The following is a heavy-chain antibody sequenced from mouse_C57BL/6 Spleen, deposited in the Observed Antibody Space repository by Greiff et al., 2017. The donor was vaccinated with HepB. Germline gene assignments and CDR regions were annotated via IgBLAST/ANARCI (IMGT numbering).Heavy chain of an antibody. V-gene: IGHV1-15*01. J-gene: IGHJ4*01. CDR3: TRPFITTVVALYAMDY. CDR2: IDPETGGT. D-gene: IGHD1-1*01. CDR1: GYTFTDYE. Sequence: QVQLKQSGAELVRPGASVTLSCKASGYTFTDYEMHWVKQTPVHGLEWIGAIDPETGGTAYNQKFKGKAILTADKSSSTAYMELRSLTSEDSAVYYCTRPFITTVVALYAMDYWGQGTSVTVSS.